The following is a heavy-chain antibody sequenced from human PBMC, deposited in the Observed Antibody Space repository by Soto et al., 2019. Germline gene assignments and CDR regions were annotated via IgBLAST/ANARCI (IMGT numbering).Heavy chain of an antibody. D-gene: IGHD3-22*01. J-gene: IGHJ4*02. CDR2: ISYGGSIK. V-gene: IGHV3-30-3*01. Sequence: GGSLRLSCAASGFTFSTYAMHWVRQAPGKGLEWVAIISYGGSIKYYADSVKGRFTISRDISKNTLYLQMNSLRVEDTAVYYCARDTAERYYDSSGYTLDYWGQGTLVTVSS. CDR3: ARDTAERYYDSSGYTLDY. CDR1: GFTFSTYA.